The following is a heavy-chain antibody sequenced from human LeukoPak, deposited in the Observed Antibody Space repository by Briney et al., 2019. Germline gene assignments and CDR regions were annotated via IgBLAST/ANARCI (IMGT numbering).Heavy chain of an antibody. CDR1: GYSISSGYY. Sequence: SETLSLTCAVSGYSISSGYYWGWIRQPPGKGLEWIGSIYHSGSTYYNPSLKSRVTISVDTSKNQCSLKLSSVTAADTAVYYCARRGYCSSTSCYLGWFDPWGQGTLVTVSS. CDR2: IYHSGST. D-gene: IGHD2-2*01. V-gene: IGHV4-38-2*01. CDR3: ARRGYCSSTSCYLGWFDP. J-gene: IGHJ5*02.